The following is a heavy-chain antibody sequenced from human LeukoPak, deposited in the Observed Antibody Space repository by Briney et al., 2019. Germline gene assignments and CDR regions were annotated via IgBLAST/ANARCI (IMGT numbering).Heavy chain of an antibody. J-gene: IGHJ5*02. CDR3: ARLGLEVGGPNWFDP. D-gene: IGHD1-1*01. V-gene: IGHV3-7*01. Sequence: GGSLRLSCAAPGFSFSSNWMGWVRQAPGKGLEWVAHIKRDGSQNYYLDSVKGRFTISRDNAKNSLYLQMNSLRVEDTAVHYCARLGLEVGGPNWFDPWGQGTLVTVSS. CDR2: IKRDGSQN. CDR1: GFSFSSNW.